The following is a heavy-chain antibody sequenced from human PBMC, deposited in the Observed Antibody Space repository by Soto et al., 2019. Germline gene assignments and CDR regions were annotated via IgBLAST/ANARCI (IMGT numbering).Heavy chain of an antibody. D-gene: IGHD6-6*01. CDR1: GFTFSSYA. CDR2: ISYDGSNK. J-gene: IGHJ6*02. Sequence: GGSLRLSCAASGFTFSSYAMHWVRQAPGKGLEWVAVISYDGSNKYYADSVKGRFTISRDNSKNTLYLQMNSLRAEDTALYYCARVGQLPPYMDVWGQGTTVTVSS. V-gene: IGHV3-30-3*01. CDR3: ARVGQLPPYMDV.